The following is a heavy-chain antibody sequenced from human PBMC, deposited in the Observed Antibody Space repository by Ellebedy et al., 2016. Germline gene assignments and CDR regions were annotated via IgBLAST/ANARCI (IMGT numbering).Heavy chain of an antibody. V-gene: IGHV3-30*18. D-gene: IGHD2-15*01. CDR1: GFTFSNHA. CDR2: RSYDESNE. J-gene: IGHJ4*02. Sequence: GESLKISXAASGFTFSNHAMNWVRQAPGKGLEWVAVRSYDESNEYYAASVKGRFTISRDNSKNTVYLQMNSLRAEDTAVYYCAKDGRLWSQKGYFDYWGQGALVTVSS. CDR3: AKDGRLWSQKGYFDY.